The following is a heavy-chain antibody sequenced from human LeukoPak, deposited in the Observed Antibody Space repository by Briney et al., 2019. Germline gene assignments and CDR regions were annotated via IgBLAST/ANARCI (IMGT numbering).Heavy chain of an antibody. CDR2: ISGSGGST. V-gene: IGHV3-23*01. D-gene: IGHD5-18*01. Sequence: GGSLRLSCAASGFSFSNFAMSWVRQAPGKGLEWVSAISGSGGSTYYEDSVKGRFTISRDNSKNTLYLQMNSMRAEDTAVYYCALTRYRYDPKLTIDAFDIWGQGTMVTVSS. CDR1: GFSFSNFA. J-gene: IGHJ3*02. CDR3: ALTRYRYDPKLTIDAFDI.